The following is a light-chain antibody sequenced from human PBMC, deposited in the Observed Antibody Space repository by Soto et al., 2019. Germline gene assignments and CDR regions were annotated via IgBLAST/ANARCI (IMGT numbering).Light chain of an antibody. Sequence: QSALTQPASVSGSPGQSITISCTGTSSDVGGYNYVSWYQQHPGKAPKLMIYEVSNRPSGVSNRFSGSKSGNTASLTISGLQAEDEADYHCSSYTRSSLYVFGTGTKVTVL. CDR3: SSYTRSSLYV. CDR2: EVS. V-gene: IGLV2-14*01. J-gene: IGLJ1*01. CDR1: SSDVGGYNY.